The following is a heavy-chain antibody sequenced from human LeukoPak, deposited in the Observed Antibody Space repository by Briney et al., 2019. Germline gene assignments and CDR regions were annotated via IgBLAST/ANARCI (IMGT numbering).Heavy chain of an antibody. CDR2: IYYSGST. V-gene: IGHV4-59*01. CDR3: ATTTVTTAIIDY. Sequence: SETLSLTCTVSGGSISSYYWSWIRQLPGKGLEWIGYIYYSGSTNYNPSLKSRVTISVDTSKNQFSLKLSSVTAADTAVYYCATTTVTTAIIDYWGQGTLVTVSS. CDR1: GGSISSYY. J-gene: IGHJ4*02. D-gene: IGHD4-17*01.